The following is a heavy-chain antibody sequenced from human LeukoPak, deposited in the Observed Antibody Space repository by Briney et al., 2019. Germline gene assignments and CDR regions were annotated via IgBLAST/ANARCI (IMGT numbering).Heavy chain of an antibody. V-gene: IGHV3-72*01. Sequence: PGGSLRLSCTGSGFTFSDYILDWVRQAPGEGVEWLGRIRRGANRYTTEYAASVKGRFTISRDDSKNSLYLHMNSLKIEDTAVYHCSRDGAAGDNSAFDIWGQGTMVTVSS. CDR3: SRDGAAGDNSAFDI. J-gene: IGHJ3*02. CDR2: IRRGANRYTT. CDR1: GFTFSDYI. D-gene: IGHD6-25*01.